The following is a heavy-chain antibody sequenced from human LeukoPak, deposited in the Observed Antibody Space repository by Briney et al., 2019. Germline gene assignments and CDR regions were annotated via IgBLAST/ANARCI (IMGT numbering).Heavy chain of an antibody. V-gene: IGHV3-30-3*01. D-gene: IGHD6-19*01. Sequence: GGSLRLSCAASGFTFSSYAMHWVRQAPGKGLEWVAVISYDESNKYYADSVKGRFTISRDNSKNTLYLQMNSLRAEDTAVYYCARVPQWLDLFDYWGQGTLVTVSS. CDR1: GFTFSSYA. CDR3: ARVPQWLDLFDY. J-gene: IGHJ4*02. CDR2: ISYDESNK.